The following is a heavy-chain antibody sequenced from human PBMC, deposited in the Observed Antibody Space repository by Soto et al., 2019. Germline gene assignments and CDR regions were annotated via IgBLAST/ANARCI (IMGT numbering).Heavy chain of an antibody. V-gene: IGHV3-15*01. CDR3: TAARAQSSRRLAFDP. D-gene: IGHD6-6*01. CDR2: IKRKSDGGTT. CDR1: GFTFSNAW. Sequence: GGSLRLSCAASGFTFSNAWMSWVRQAPGKGREWVGRIKRKSDGGTTEYAAPVKGRFTISRADSKNTVYLQMNSLKTEDTAVYYCTAARAQSSRRLAFDPWGQGTLVTVSS. J-gene: IGHJ5*02.